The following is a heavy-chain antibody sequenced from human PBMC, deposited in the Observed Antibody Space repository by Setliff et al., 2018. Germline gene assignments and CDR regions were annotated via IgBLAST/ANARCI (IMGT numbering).Heavy chain of an antibody. CDR1: GFTFRSYE. CDR3: ARSINGYQQRYDI. CDR2: INSGGSKV. D-gene: IGHD3-22*01. Sequence: PGESLKISCAASGFTFRSYEMNWVRQTPGKGLEWVSYINSGGSKVYYADSVKGRFTISRDNAKNSLYLLMKSVRVDDTAVYYCARSINGYQQRYDIWGQGALVT. J-gene: IGHJ4*02. V-gene: IGHV3-48*03.